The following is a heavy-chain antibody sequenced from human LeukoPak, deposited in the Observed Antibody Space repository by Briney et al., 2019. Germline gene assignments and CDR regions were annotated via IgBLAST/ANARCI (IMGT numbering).Heavy chain of an antibody. J-gene: IGHJ4*02. V-gene: IGHV4-39*07. CDR2: IYYSGST. CDR3: ARVQGSSSWFDY. Sequence: SETLSLTCTVSGGSISSSSYYWGWIRQPPGKGLEWIGSIYYSGSTYYNPSLKSRVTISVDTSKNQFSLKLSSVTAADTAVYYCARVQGSSSWFDYWGQGTLVTVSS. D-gene: IGHD6-13*01. CDR1: GGSISSSSYY.